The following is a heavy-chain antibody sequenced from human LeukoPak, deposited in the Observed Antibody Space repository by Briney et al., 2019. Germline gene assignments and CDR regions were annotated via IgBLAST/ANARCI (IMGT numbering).Heavy chain of an antibody. Sequence: GASVKVSCKASGYTFTNYAINWVRQAPGQGLEWMGWMNPNSGNTGYAQKFQGRVTMTEDTSTDTAYMELSSLRSEDTAVYYCAIRSGRRDCSGGSCVFDYWGQGTLVTVSS. CDR3: AIRSGRRDCSGGSCVFDY. V-gene: IGHV1-8*02. CDR1: GYTFTNYA. D-gene: IGHD2-15*01. CDR2: MNPNSGNT. J-gene: IGHJ4*02.